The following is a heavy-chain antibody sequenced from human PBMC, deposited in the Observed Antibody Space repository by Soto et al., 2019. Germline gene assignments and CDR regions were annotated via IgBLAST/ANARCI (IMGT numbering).Heavy chain of an antibody. D-gene: IGHD1-26*01. CDR2: ISAYNGNT. CDR1: GYTFTSYG. CDR3: ARDGGGATQYYYSGMDV. V-gene: IGHV1-18*04. J-gene: IGHJ6*02. Sequence: ASVKVSCKASGYTFTSYGISWVRQAPGQGLEWMGWISAYNGNTNYAQKLQGRVTMTTDTSTSTAYMELRSLRSDDTAVDYCARDGGGATQYYYSGMDVWGQGTTVTVSS.